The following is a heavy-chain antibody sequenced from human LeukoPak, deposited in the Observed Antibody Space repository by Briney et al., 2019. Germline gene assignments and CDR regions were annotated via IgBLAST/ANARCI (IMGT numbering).Heavy chain of an antibody. CDR1: GFTFSSYW. J-gene: IGHJ4*02. CDR2: INQDGREK. V-gene: IGHV3-7*01. Sequence: GGSLRLSCAASGFTFSSYWMSWVRQAPGKGRGGVANINQDGREKYYVDSVKGRFTISRDNAKNSLYLQMNSLRAEDTAVYYCARDQRYSSSWERIDYWGQGTLVTVSS. D-gene: IGHD6-13*01. CDR3: ARDQRYSSSWERIDY.